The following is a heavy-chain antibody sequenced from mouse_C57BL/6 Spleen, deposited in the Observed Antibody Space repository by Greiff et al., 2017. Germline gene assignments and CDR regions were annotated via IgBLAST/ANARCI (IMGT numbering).Heavy chain of an antibody. V-gene: IGHV5-17*01. CDR2: ISSCSSTI. D-gene: IGHD2-3*01. Sequence: EVKLMESGGGLVKPGGSLKLSCAASGFTFSDYGMHWVRQAPEKGLEWVAYISSCSSTIYYADTVKGRFTISRNNAKNTLFLQMTSLRSEDTAMYYSARLYDGYQSLYAMDYWGQGTSVTVSS. CDR1: GFTFSDYG. J-gene: IGHJ4*01. CDR3: ARLYDGYQSLYAMDY.